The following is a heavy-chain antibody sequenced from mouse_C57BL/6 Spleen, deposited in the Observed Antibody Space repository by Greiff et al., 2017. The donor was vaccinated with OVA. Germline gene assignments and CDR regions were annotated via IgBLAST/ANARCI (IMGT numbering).Heavy chain of an antibody. CDR3: TTRAAQATFDY. CDR2: LDPENGDT. D-gene: IGHD3-2*02. J-gene: IGHJ2*01. CDR1: GFNIKDDY. Sequence: EVQLQQSGAELVRPGASVKLSCTASGFNIKDDYMHWVKQRPEQGLEWIGWLDPENGDTEYASKFQGKATITADTSSNTAYLQLSSLTSEDTAVYYCTTRAAQATFDYWGQGTTLTVSS. V-gene: IGHV14-4*01.